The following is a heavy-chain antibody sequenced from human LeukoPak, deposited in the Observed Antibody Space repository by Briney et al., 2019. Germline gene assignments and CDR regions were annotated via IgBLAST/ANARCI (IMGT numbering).Heavy chain of an antibody. V-gene: IGHV3-7*01. J-gene: IGHJ4*02. CDR1: VFTLSQYW. D-gene: IGHD6-25*01. Sequence: GGSLRLSCALSVFTLSQYWMSWVREAPGRGRECVADTKQDGSEIHYVDSVRGRFTISRDNDKNSLYLQMNSLRGEDRDVYYCARGSSGAAESYFADWGQGTLVTVSS. CDR2: TKQDGSEI. CDR3: ARGSSGAAESYFAD.